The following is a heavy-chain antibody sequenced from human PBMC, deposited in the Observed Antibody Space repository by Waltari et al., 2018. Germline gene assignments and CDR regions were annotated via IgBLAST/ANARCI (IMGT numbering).Heavy chain of an antibody. V-gene: IGHV4-39*07. J-gene: IGHJ4*02. Sequence: HLQLQASGPGLVKPSETLSLPPTVYGCSFNGGTYFWDWIRPPPGRGLEWIGAVYYSGSTYYNPSLKSRVTISLDTSKNQFSLKLNSVTAADTAVYYCARLVYYDSGTYHYFFDYWGQGTLVTVSS. D-gene: IGHD3-10*01. CDR1: GCSFNGGTYF. CDR2: VYYSGST. CDR3: ARLVYYDSGTYHYFFDY.